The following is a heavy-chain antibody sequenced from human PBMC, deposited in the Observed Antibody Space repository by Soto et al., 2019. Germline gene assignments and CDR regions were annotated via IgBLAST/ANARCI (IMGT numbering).Heavy chain of an antibody. J-gene: IGHJ4*02. CDR1: GFTFSSYA. CDR2: ITGSGGTT. Sequence: GGSLRLSCAASGFTFSSYAMSWVRQAPGKGLEWVSAITGSGGTTYYTDSVKGRFTISRDSSKNTLYLQVNSLRAEDTAVYYCAKDPTSSSWYNYFDCWGQGTLVTVSS. D-gene: IGHD6-13*01. V-gene: IGHV3-23*01. CDR3: AKDPTSSSWYNYFDC.